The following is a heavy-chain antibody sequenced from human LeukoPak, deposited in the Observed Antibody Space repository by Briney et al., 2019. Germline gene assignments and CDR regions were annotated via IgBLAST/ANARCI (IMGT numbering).Heavy chain of an antibody. CDR3: ARALWESSGYYFRAEYFQH. V-gene: IGHV3-23*01. Sequence: GGSLRLSCAASGFTFSSYAMSWVRQAPGKGLEWVSAISGSGGSTYYADSVKGRFTISRDNAKNSLYLQMNSLRAEDTAVYYCARALWESSGYYFRAEYFQHWGQGTLVTVSS. D-gene: IGHD3-22*01. J-gene: IGHJ1*01. CDR2: ISGSGGST. CDR1: GFTFSSYA.